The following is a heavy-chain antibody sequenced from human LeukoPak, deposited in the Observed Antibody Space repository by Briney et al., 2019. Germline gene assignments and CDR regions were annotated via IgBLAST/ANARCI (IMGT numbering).Heavy chain of an antibody. CDR1: GGSISSYY. CDR3: AGYSSSWEGYYFDY. V-gene: IGHV4-59*01. CDR2: IYYSGST. D-gene: IGHD6-13*01. Sequence: SENLSLTCTVYGGSISSYYLSWLRQPPGKGLEWIGYIYYSGSTNYNPSLKSRVTISVDTSKNQFSLKLSSETTADTAVYYCAGYSSSWEGYYFDYWGQGALVTVSS. J-gene: IGHJ4*02.